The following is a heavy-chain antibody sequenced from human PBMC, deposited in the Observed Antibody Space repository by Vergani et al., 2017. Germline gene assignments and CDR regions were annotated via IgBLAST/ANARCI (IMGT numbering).Heavy chain of an antibody. V-gene: IGHV3-48*01. CDR2: ISSSSSTI. CDR1: GFTFSSYS. CDR3: ARDXAIVVAPGGVWFDP. D-gene: IGHD2-2*01. J-gene: IGHJ5*02. Sequence: EVQLVESGGGLVQPGGSLRLSCAASGFTFSSYSMNWVRQAPGKGLEWVSYISSSSSTIYYADSVKGRFTISRDNAKNSLYLQMNSLRAEDTAVYYCARDXAIVVAPGGVWFDPWGQGTLVTVSS.